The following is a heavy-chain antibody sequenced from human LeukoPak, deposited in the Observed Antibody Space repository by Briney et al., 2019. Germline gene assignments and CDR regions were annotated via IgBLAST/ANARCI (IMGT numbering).Heavy chain of an antibody. J-gene: IGHJ6*02. D-gene: IGHD1-26*01. CDR2: ISSSSSYI. CDR1: GFTFSSYS. V-gene: IGHV3-21*01. CDR3: ARGPWELPSFYYGMDV. Sequence: GGSLRLSCAASGFTFSSYSMNWVRQAPGKGLEWVSSISSSSSYICYADSVKGRFTISRDNAKNSLYMQLNSLRAEDTAVYYCARGPWELPSFYYGMDVWGQGTTVTVSS.